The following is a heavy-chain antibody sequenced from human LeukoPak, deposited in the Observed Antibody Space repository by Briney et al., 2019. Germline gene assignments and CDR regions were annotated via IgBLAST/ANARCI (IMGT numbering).Heavy chain of an antibody. CDR1: GFTFSSYG. D-gene: IGHD4-17*01. CDR3: ARIPYGDYDIDY. CDR2: IYYSGST. Sequence: GTLRLSCAASGFTFSSYGMSWVRQAPGKGLEWIGSIYYSGSTYYNPSLKSRVTISVDTSKNQFSLKLSSVTAADTAVYYCARIPYGDYDIDYWGQGTLVTVSS. J-gene: IGHJ4*02. V-gene: IGHV4-39*01.